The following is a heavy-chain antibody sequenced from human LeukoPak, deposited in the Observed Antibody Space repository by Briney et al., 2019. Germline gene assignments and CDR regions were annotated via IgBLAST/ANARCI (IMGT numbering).Heavy chain of an antibody. CDR1: GGSISSYY. J-gene: IGHJ4*02. D-gene: IGHD3-3*01. Sequence: PSETLSLTCTVSGGSISSYYWSWIRQPPGKGLEWIGYIYYSGSTNYNPSLKSRVTISVDTSKNQFSLKLSSVTAADTAVYYCARVESVTIFGVVIEYYLDYWGQGTLVTVSS. CDR3: ARVESVTIFGVVIEYYLDY. CDR2: IYYSGST. V-gene: IGHV4-59*08.